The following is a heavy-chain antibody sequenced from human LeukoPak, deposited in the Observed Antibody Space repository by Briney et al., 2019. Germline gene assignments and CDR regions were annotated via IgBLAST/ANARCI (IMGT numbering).Heavy chain of an antibody. D-gene: IGHD3-9*01. Sequence: ASVKVSCKASGYTFTGYYMHWVRQAPGQGLEWMGWINPNSGGTNYAQKFQGRVTMTRDTSISTAYMELSSLRSEDTAVYYCARGRAVLRYFDWSPAVWFDPWGQGTLVTVSS. V-gene: IGHV1-2*02. CDR1: GYTFTGYY. CDR2: INPNSGGT. CDR3: ARGRAVLRYFDWSPAVWFDP. J-gene: IGHJ5*02.